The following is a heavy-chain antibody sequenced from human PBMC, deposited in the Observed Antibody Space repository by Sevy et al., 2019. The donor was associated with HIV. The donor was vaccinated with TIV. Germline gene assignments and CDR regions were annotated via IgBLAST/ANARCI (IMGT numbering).Heavy chain of an antibody. CDR2: IWFDGSNK. J-gene: IGHJ4*02. D-gene: IGHD2-15*01. CDR1: GFTFKNYG. CDR3: ATDRGGGSSLAGYSDY. Sequence: GGSLRLSCEASGFTFKNYGMHWVRQVPGEGLEWLTFIWFDGSNKYYADSVKGRFAISRDSPKNTLYLQMNSLRAEDTAVYYCATDRGGGSSLAGYSDYWGQGTLVTVSS. V-gene: IGHV3-30*02.